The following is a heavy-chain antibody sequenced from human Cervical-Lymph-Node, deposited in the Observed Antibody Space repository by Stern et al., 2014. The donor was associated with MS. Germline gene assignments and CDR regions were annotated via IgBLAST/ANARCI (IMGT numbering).Heavy chain of an antibody. D-gene: IGHD4-23*01. CDR3: AKDLGGNAFDY. J-gene: IGHJ4*02. Sequence: VQLVESGGGVVQPGTSLRLSCAASGFSFSDDGIHWVRQAPGKALEWVAVISYDGTHKYSADSVKGRVTISRDNSKNTLYLQMNSLRSDDTAVYYCAKDLGGNAFDYWGQGTLVSVSS. CDR2: ISYDGTHK. CDR1: GFSFSDDG. V-gene: IGHV3-30*18.